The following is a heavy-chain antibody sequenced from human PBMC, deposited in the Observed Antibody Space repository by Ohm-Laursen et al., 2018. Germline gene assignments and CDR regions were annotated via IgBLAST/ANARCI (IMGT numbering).Heavy chain of an antibody. V-gene: IGHV4-59*01. CDR3: ARAPDSSSLDY. CDR1: VGSISGYY. CDR2: IYYSGST. Sequence: GSLSLTCSVSVGSISGYYWRWIRQPPGKGLEWIGYIYYSGSTNYSPSLKSRVTISVNTSKNHFSLRLSSVTAADTAVYYCARAPDSSSLDYWGQGTLVTVSS. J-gene: IGHJ4*02. D-gene: IGHD6-13*01.